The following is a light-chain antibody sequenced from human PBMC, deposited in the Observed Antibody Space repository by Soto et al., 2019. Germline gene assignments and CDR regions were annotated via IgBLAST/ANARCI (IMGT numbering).Light chain of an antibody. Sequence: EIVLTQSPGTLSLSPGERATLSCRASQSVSSSYLAWYQQKPGQAPRLLIYGASTRATGIPVRFSGSASGTEFTLTISSLKSEDFTVYYCQQYNKWPLTFGQGTKVDIK. CDR3: QQYNKWPLT. J-gene: IGKJ1*01. V-gene: IGKV3-15*01. CDR1: QSVSSSY. CDR2: GAS.